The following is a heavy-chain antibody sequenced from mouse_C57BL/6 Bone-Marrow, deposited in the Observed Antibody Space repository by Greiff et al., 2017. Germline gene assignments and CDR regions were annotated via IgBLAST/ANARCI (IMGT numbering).Heavy chain of an antibody. D-gene: IGHD2-4*01. CDR1: GYTFTSYW. V-gene: IGHV1-72*01. J-gene: IGHJ4*01. Sequence: QVQLKQPGAELVKPGASVKLSCKASGYTFTSYWMHWVKQRPGRGLEWIGRIDPNSGGTKYNEKFKSKAKLTVDKPSSTAYMQLSSLTSEDSAVYYCASSPLYYDSYYYAMDYWGQGTSVTVSS. CDR3: ASSPLYYDSYYYAMDY. CDR2: IDPNSGGT.